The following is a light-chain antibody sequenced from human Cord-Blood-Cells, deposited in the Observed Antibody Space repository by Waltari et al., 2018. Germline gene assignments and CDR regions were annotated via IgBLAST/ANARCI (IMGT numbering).Light chain of an antibody. Sequence: QSALPQPPSASGSPGHSVTISCTGPSSDVGGYNYVSWYQQHPGKAPKLMIYEVSTRPSGVPDRFSGSKSGNTASLTVSGLQAEDEADYYCSSYAGSNNLVFGGGTKLTVL. J-gene: IGLJ2*01. V-gene: IGLV2-8*01. CDR1: SSDVGGYNY. CDR3: SSYAGSNNLV. CDR2: EVS.